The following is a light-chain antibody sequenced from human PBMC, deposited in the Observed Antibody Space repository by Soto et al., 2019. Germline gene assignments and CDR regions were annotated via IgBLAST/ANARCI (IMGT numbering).Light chain of an antibody. CDR1: QIVSSN. CDR3: QQSNNWPKT. J-gene: IGKJ1*01. V-gene: IGKV3-15*01. Sequence: EIVMTQSPATLSVSPGETATLSCRASQIVSSNLAWYQQKPGQAPRLLISDASTRAAGLPARFSGSGSGTEFTLTISSLQSEDFAVYFCQQSNNWPKTFGQGTKVEIK. CDR2: DAS.